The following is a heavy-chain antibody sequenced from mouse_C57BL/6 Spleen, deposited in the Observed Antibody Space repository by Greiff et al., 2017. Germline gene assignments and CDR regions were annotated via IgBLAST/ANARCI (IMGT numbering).Heavy chain of an antibody. CDR3: ARENYGSSYWYFDV. Sequence: QVQLQQPGTELVKPGASVKLSCKASGYTFTSYWMHWVKQRPGQGLEWIGNINPSNGGTNYNEKFKSKATLTVDKSSSPAYMQLSSLTSEDSAVYYCARENYGSSYWYFDVWGTGTTVTVSS. V-gene: IGHV1-53*01. J-gene: IGHJ1*03. D-gene: IGHD1-1*01. CDR1: GYTFTSYW. CDR2: INPSNGGT.